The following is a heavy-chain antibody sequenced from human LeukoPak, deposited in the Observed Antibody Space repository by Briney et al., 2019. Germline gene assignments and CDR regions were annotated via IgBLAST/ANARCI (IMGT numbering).Heavy chain of an antibody. CDR3: AGGLGIVPAAVDY. V-gene: IGHV1-69*01. D-gene: IGHD2-2*01. CDR2: IIPIFGTA. CDR1: GGTFSSYA. Sequence: GASVKVSCKASGGTFSSYAISWVRQAPGQGLEWMGGIIPIFGTANYAQKFQGRVTITADESTSTAYMELSNLRSEDTAVYYCAGGLGIVPAAVDYWGQGTLVTVSS. J-gene: IGHJ4*02.